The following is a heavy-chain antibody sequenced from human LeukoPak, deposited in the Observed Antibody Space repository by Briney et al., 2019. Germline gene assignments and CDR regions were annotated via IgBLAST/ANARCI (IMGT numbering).Heavy chain of an antibody. CDR1: GYTFTGYY. V-gene: IGHV1-2*02. Sequence: GASVKVSCKASGYTFTGYYMHWVRQAPGQGLEWMGWINPSSGGTNYAQKFQGRVTMTRDTSISTAYMELSRLRSDDTAVYYCARATQRQYYFDYWGQGTLVTVSS. J-gene: IGHJ4*02. D-gene: IGHD6-19*01. CDR3: ARATQRQYYFDY. CDR2: INPSSGGT.